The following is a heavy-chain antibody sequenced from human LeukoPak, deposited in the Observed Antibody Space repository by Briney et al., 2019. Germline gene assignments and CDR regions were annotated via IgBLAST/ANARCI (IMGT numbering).Heavy chain of an antibody. CDR2: IYHSGST. CDR3: ARRYGYCSSTSCWD. CDR1: GYSISSGYY. Sequence: SETLSLTCTVSGYSISSGYYWGWIRQPPGKGLEWIGSIYHSGSTYYNPSLKSRVTISVDTSKNQFSLKLSSVTAADTAVYYCARRYGYCSSTSCWDWGQGTLVTVSS. D-gene: IGHD2-2*03. V-gene: IGHV4-38-2*02. J-gene: IGHJ4*02.